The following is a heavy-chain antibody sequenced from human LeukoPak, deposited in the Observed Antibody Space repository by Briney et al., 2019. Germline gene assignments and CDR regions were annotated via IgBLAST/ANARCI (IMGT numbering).Heavy chain of an antibody. CDR3: ARTSPTDLITYYYYYMDV. V-gene: IGHV3-48*01. CDR1: GFTFSSYS. Sequence: GGSLRLSCAASGFTFSSYSMNWVRQAPGKGLEWVSYISSSSSTIYYADSVKGRFTISRDNAKNSLYLQMNSLIAEDTAVYYCARTSPTDLITYYYYYMDVWGKGTTVTVSS. J-gene: IGHJ6*03. CDR2: ISSSSSTI. D-gene: IGHD2-2*01.